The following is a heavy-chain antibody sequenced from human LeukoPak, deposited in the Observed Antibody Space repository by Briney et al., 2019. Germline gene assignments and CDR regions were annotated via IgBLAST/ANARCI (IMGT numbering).Heavy chain of an antibody. V-gene: IGHV3-33*01. Sequence: PGGPLRLSCAASGFTFSNYGMHWVRQAPGKGLDWVAVIWHDGNDKYYADSVKGRFTISRDDSKNTLYLQMNSLRAEDSAVYYCARDLSTAVFGGPNLDSWGQGTLVTVSS. CDR3: ARDLSTAVFGGPNLDS. CDR1: GFTFSNYG. D-gene: IGHD6-19*01. CDR2: IWHDGNDK. J-gene: IGHJ4*02.